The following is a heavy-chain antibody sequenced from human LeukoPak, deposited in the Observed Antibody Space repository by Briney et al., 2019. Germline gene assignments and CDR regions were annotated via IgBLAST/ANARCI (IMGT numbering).Heavy chain of an antibody. Sequence: PPETLSLTCTVSGGSISSGGYYWSWIRQHPGKGLEWIGYIYYSGSTYYSPSLKSRVTISVDTSKNQFSLKLSSVTAADTAVYYCARVEGGYYDILTGTTFDYWGQGTLVTVSS. J-gene: IGHJ4*02. CDR1: GGSISSGGYY. V-gene: IGHV4-31*03. CDR2: IYYSGST. D-gene: IGHD3-9*01. CDR3: ARVEGGYYDILTGTTFDY.